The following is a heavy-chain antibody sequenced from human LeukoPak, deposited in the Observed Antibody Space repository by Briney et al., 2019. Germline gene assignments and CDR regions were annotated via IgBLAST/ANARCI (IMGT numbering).Heavy chain of an antibody. Sequence: SETLSLTCSVSGASISSGDYYWSWIRQPPGKGLEWIGYINHSGTTHYNPSLKSPATMSVDTSKNHFSLELSSVTAADTAVYFCARDRDYGGNSGLDFWGQGTLVTVSS. CDR1: GASISSGDYY. J-gene: IGHJ4*02. CDR2: INHSGTT. CDR3: ARDRDYGGNSGLDF. D-gene: IGHD4-23*01. V-gene: IGHV4-30-4*01.